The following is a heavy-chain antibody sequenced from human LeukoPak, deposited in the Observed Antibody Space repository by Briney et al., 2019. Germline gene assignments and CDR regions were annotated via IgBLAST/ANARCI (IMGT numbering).Heavy chain of an antibody. CDR3: AREPKQWLVRGYFDY. Sequence: ASVKVSCKASGYTFTGYYIHWVRQAPGQGLEWMGWINPNSGGTNYAQKFQGRVTMTRDTSISTAYMEMSRLRSDDTAVYYCAREPKQWLVRGYFDYWGQGTLVTVSS. J-gene: IGHJ4*02. CDR1: GYTFTGYY. CDR2: INPNSGGT. V-gene: IGHV1-2*02. D-gene: IGHD6-19*01.